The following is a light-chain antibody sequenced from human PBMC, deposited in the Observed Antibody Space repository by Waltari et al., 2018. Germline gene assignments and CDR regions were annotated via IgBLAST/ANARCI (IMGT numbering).Light chain of an antibody. Sequence: QPVVTQSSSASASLGASVKLTCTLDSGHSSYAVAGYPLQAEKGPRFLMKINSDGSHSKGDEIADRFSGSSSGAERFLSISSVQSEDEADYYCQTWGTGFVIFGGGTKLTVL. V-gene: IGLV4-69*02. CDR2: INSDGSH. CDR3: QTWGTGFVI. J-gene: IGLJ2*01. CDR1: SGHSSYA.